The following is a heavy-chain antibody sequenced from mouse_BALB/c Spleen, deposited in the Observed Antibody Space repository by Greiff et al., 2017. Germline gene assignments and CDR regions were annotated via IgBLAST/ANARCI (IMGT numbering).Heavy chain of an antibody. Sequence: KVVESGGDLVKPGGSLKLSCAASGFTFSSYGMSWVRQTPDKRLEWVATISSGGSYTYYPDSVKGRFTISRDNAKNTLYLQMSSLKSEDTAMYYCARHEDSYWYFDVWGAGTTVTVSS. J-gene: IGHJ1*01. CDR3: ARHEDSYWYFDV. CDR2: ISSGGSYT. CDR1: GFTFSSYG. V-gene: IGHV5-6*02. D-gene: IGHD2-12*01.